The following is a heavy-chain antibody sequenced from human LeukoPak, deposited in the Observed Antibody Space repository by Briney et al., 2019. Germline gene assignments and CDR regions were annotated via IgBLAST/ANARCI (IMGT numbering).Heavy chain of an antibody. D-gene: IGHD2-2*01. CDR3: AGEDIVVVPASKGVYNWFDP. CDR1: GGSISSGSYY. Sequence: SETLSLTCTVSGGSISSGSYYWSWIRQPAGKGLEWIGRIYTSGSTYYNPSLKSRVTISVDTSKNQFSLKLSSVTAADTAVYYCAGEDIVVVPASKGVYNWFDPWGQGTLVTVSS. J-gene: IGHJ5*02. V-gene: IGHV4-61*02. CDR2: IYTSGST.